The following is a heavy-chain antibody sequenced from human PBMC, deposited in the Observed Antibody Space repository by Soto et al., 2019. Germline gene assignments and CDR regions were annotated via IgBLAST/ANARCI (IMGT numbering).Heavy chain of an antibody. CDR1: GGTFSSYA. V-gene: IGHV1-69*01. Sequence: QVQLVQSGAEVKKPGSSVKGSCKASGGTFSSYAISWVRQAPGQGLEWMGGIIPILGTANYAQKFQGRVTITAEQSTSTEYMELSSRRSEDAAVYYCASTAMVSPQNDYWGQGTLVPVSS. D-gene: IGHD5-18*01. CDR3: ASTAMVSPQNDY. CDR2: IIPILGTA. J-gene: IGHJ4*02.